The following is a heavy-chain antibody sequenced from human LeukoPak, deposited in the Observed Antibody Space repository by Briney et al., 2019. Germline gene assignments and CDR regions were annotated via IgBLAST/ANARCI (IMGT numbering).Heavy chain of an antibody. CDR3: ARVIAAAFNNWFDP. CDR1: GYTFTSYD. D-gene: IGHD6-13*01. V-gene: IGHV1-8*01. CDR2: MNPNSGNT. J-gene: IGHJ5*02. Sequence: GASVKVSCKASGYTFTSYDINWVRQATGQGLEWMGWMNPNSGNTGYAQKFRGRVTMTRNTSISTAYMELSSLRSEDTAVYYCARVIAAAFNNWFDPWGQGTLVTVSS.